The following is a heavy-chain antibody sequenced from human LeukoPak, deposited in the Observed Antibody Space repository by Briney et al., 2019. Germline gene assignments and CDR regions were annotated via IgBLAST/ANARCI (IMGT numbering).Heavy chain of an antibody. CDR3: ARAQQLSLGYFDY. CDR1: GGSFSGYY. CDR2: INHSGST. Sequence: PSETLSLTCAVYGGSFSGYYWSWIRQPPGKGLEWIGEINHSGSTNYNPSLKSRVTISVDTSKNQFSLKLSSVTAADTAVYYCARAQQLSLGYFDYWGQGTLVTVSS. D-gene: IGHD6-13*01. J-gene: IGHJ4*02. V-gene: IGHV4-34*01.